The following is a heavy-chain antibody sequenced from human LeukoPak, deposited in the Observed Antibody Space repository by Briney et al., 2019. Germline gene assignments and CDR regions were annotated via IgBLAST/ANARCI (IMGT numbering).Heavy chain of an antibody. J-gene: IGHJ4*02. D-gene: IGHD3-10*01. Sequence: SVKVSCKASGGTFSSYAISWVRQAPGQGLEWMGRIIPIFGTANYAQKFQGRVTITTDESTSTAYMELSSLRSEDTAVYYCARDSSMVRGVIITSPFDYWGQGTLVTVSS. CDR1: GGTFSSYA. CDR3: ARDSSMVRGVIITSPFDY. CDR2: IIPIFGTA. V-gene: IGHV1-69*05.